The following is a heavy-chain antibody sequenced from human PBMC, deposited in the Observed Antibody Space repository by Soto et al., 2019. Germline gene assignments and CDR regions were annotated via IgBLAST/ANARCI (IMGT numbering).Heavy chain of an antibody. Sequence: SVKVSCKASGGTFSSYAISWVRQAPGQGLEWMGGIIPIFGTANYAQKFQGRVTITADKSTSTAYMELSSLRSEDTAVYYCARVGVNYDFWSGYYRDYYGMDVWGQGTTVTVSS. CDR2: IIPIFGTA. J-gene: IGHJ6*02. V-gene: IGHV1-69*06. CDR3: ARVGVNYDFWSGYYRDYYGMDV. D-gene: IGHD3-3*01. CDR1: GGTFSSYA.